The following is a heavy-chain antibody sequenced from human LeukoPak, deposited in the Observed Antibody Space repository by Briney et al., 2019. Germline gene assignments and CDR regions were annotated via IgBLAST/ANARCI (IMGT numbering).Heavy chain of an antibody. V-gene: IGHV3-15*07. CDR1: GFTFSSYS. CDR3: TTRSPARYCSDGACYSSADY. Sequence: GGSLRLSCAASGFTFSSYSMNWVRQAPGKGLEWVGHIRSKADGGTPDYIAPVKGRFTISRDDSKDTLYLQMNSLNTEDTAMYYCTTRSPARYCSDGACYSSADYWGQGTLVTVSS. D-gene: IGHD2-15*01. J-gene: IGHJ4*02. CDR2: IRSKADGGTP.